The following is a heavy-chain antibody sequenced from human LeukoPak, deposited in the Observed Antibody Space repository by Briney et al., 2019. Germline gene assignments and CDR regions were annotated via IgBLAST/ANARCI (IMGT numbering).Heavy chain of an antibody. CDR1: GFTFSSYG. Sequence: GGSLRLSCAASGFTFSSYGMHWVRQAPGKGLEWVAVIWYDGSNKYYADSVKGRFTISRDNSKNTLYLQMNSLRAEDTAVYYCAKVGRGVVVPAAIKTHYYYYYMDVWGKGTTVTVSS. J-gene: IGHJ6*03. CDR3: AKVGRGVVVPAAIKTHYYYYYMDV. D-gene: IGHD2-2*02. CDR2: IWYDGSNK. V-gene: IGHV3-33*06.